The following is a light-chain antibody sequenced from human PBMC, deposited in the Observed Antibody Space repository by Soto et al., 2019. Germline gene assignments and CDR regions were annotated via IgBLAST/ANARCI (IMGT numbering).Light chain of an antibody. CDR1: QSVLYSSNNKNY. CDR3: QQYYNSVT. J-gene: IGKJ5*01. CDR2: WAS. V-gene: IGKV4-1*01. Sequence: DIVMTQSPDSLAVSLGERATINCKSSQSVLYSSNNKNYLAWYQQKSGQPPKLLILWASTRESGVRDRFSGSGSGTDFTLTISSLQAEDVAVYYCQQYYNSVTFGQGTRLEIK.